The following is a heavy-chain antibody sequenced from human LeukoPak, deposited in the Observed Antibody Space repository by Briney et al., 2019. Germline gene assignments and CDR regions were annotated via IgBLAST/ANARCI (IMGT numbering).Heavy chain of an antibody. Sequence: ASVTVSCKDSGYTFTSYGNSWVRLAPGPGIEWMGWICAYNGNTNYAQQLQGRVTMTTDTSTSTAYKELRSLRSDDTAVYYCARVRDWELLCADYYYYMDVWGKGTAVTVSS. D-gene: IGHD1-26*01. CDR3: ARVRDWELLCADYYYYMDV. V-gene: IGHV1-18*01. CDR2: ICAYNGNT. CDR1: GYTFTSYG. J-gene: IGHJ6*03.